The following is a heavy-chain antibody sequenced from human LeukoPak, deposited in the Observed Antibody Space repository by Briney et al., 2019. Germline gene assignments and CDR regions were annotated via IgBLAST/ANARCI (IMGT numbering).Heavy chain of an antibody. D-gene: IGHD2-15*01. V-gene: IGHV6-1*01. CDR2: TYYRSKWYT. CDR3: ARDGWPAFDY. Sequence: SQTLSLTSVISGDCISNNNDARNSIRQSPSSGLEWLGRTYYRSKWYTDYAVSVKSRITINPDTSKNQFSLQLNSVTPEDTAVYFCARDGWPAFDYWGQGTLVTVSS. J-gene: IGHJ4*02. CDR1: GDCISNNNDA.